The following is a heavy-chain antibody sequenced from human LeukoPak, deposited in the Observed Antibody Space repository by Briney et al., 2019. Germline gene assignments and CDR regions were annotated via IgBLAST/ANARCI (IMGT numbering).Heavy chain of an antibody. Sequence: GGSLRLSCAASGFTFDDYAMDWVRQAPGKGLEWVSGIRWNRGSIVYADSVKGRFTISRDNAKNSLYLQMNSLRAEDMAFYYCTRGAGVVTATAIDYWGQGTLVIVSS. D-gene: IGHD2-21*02. CDR3: TRGAGVVTATAIDY. V-gene: IGHV3-9*03. CDR2: IRWNRGSI. J-gene: IGHJ4*02. CDR1: GFTFDDYA.